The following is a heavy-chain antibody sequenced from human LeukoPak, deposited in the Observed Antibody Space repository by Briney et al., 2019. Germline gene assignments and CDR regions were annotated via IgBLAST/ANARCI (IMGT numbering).Heavy chain of an antibody. Sequence: SETLSLTCTVSGGSISGYYWSWIRQSPGKGLEWIGYIYYSGSTNYNPSLQSRVTISIDMSRNQFSLKLSSVTAADTALYYCARHFTYYYDSSGYPRDAFDIWGQGTTVTVSS. CDR3: ARHFTYYYDSSGYPRDAFDI. CDR1: GGSISGYY. D-gene: IGHD3-22*01. V-gene: IGHV4-59*08. J-gene: IGHJ3*02. CDR2: IYYSGST.